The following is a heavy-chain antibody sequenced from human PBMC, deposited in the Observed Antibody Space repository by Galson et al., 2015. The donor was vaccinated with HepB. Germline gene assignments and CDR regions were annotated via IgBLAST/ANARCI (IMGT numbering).Heavy chain of an antibody. D-gene: IGHD6-13*01. CDR2: ISAYNGNT. V-gene: IGHV1-18*04. CDR1: GYTFTSYG. Sequence: SVKVSCKASGYTFTSYGISWVRQAPGQGLEWMGWISAYNGNTNYAQKLQGRVTMTTDTSTSTAYMELSSLRSEDTAVYYCAREGIAAPTNPVDYWGQGTQVTVSS. CDR3: AREGIAAPTNPVDY. J-gene: IGHJ4*02.